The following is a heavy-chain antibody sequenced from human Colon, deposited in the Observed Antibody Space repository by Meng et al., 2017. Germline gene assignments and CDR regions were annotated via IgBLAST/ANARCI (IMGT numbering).Heavy chain of an antibody. Sequence: GESMMISYAASGFTFSSYWMHWVRQAPGKGLGWVSSINSDGSTTTYADSVKGRFTISRDNAKNTLYLQMNSLRAEDTAVYYCARARSGSYYGDVWGQGTTVTVSS. D-gene: IGHD1-26*01. CDR2: INSDGSTT. CDR3: ARARSGSYYGDV. J-gene: IGHJ6*03. V-gene: IGHV3-74*01. CDR1: GFTFSSYW.